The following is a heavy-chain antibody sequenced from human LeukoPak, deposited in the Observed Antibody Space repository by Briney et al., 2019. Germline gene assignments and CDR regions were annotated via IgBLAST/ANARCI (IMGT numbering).Heavy chain of an antibody. Sequence: GGSLRLSCAASGFTFSSYSMNWVRQAPGKGLEWVSSISSSSSYIYYADSVKGRFTISRDNAKNSLYLQMNSLRAEDTAVYYCARDQGLPAAITSYMDVWGKGTTVTVSS. D-gene: IGHD2-2*01. CDR3: ARDQGLPAAITSYMDV. CDR1: GFTFSSYS. CDR2: ISSSSSYI. J-gene: IGHJ6*03. V-gene: IGHV3-21*01.